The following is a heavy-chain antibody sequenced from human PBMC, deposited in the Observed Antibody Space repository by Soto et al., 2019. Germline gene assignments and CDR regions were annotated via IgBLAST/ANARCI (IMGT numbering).Heavy chain of an antibody. J-gene: IGHJ4*02. CDR3: AKDVFRVVVPAARIDY. V-gene: IGHV3-23*01. Sequence: LRLSFAASGFTFSSYAMSWVRQAPGRGLEWVSGISGSGGSTYYADSVKGRFTISRDNSKNTLYLQMNSLRAEDTAVYYCAKDVFRVVVPAARIDYWGQGTLGTVS. CDR1: GFTFSSYA. CDR2: ISGSGGST. D-gene: IGHD2-2*01.